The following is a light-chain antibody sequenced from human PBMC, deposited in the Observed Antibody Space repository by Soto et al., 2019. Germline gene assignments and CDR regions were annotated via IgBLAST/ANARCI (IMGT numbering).Light chain of an antibody. CDR1: QSVSSSY. CDR2: GSS. J-gene: IGKJ1*01. V-gene: IGKV3-15*01. Sequence: EIVLTQSPDTLSLSPGERATLSCRASQSVSSSYLAWYQQKPGQVPRLLIYGSSTRATGIPARFSGSGSGTEFTLTISSLQSEDFAVYYCQQYNNWPPTFGQGTKVDIK. CDR3: QQYNNWPPT.